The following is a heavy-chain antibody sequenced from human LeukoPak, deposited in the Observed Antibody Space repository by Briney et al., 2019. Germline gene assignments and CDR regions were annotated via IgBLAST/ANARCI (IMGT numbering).Heavy chain of an antibody. CDR3: AREVVGATNDY. D-gene: IGHD1-26*01. V-gene: IGHV4-61*02. J-gene: IGHJ4*02. CDR1: GGSISSGSYY. CDR2: IYTSGST. Sequence: SQTLSLTCTVSGGSISSGSYYWSWIRQPAGKGLEWIGRIYTSGSTNYNPSLKSRVTISVDTSKNQFSLKLSSVTAADTAAYYCAREVVGATNDYWGQGTLVTVSS.